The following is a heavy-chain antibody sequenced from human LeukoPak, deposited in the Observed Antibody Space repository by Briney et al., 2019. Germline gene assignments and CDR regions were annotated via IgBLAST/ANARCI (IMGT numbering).Heavy chain of an antibody. CDR2: ISWNSGSI. D-gene: IGHD3-22*01. CDR3: ARGPDYYDSSGVYNWFDP. Sequence: GGSLRLSCAASGFTFDDYAMHWVRQAPGKGLEWVSGISWNSGSIGYADSVKGRFTISRDNAKNSLYLQMNSLRAEDTAVYYCARGPDYYDSSGVYNWFDPWGQGTLVTVSS. J-gene: IGHJ5*02. CDR1: GFTFDDYA. V-gene: IGHV3-9*01.